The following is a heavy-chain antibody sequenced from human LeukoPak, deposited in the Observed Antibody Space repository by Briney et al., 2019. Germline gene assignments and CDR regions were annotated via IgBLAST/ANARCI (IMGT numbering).Heavy chain of an antibody. CDR1: GFTFSSYA. V-gene: IGHV3-23*01. CDR3: AIVGDWGNY. CDR2: ISGSGGST. J-gene: IGHJ4*02. Sequence: PGGSLRLSCAASGFTFSSYAMSWVRQAPGKGLEWVSGISGSGGSTYYGDSVKGRFTISRDNSKNTLYLQMNSLRAEDTAVYYCAIVGDWGNYWGQGTLVTVSS. D-gene: IGHD2-21*02.